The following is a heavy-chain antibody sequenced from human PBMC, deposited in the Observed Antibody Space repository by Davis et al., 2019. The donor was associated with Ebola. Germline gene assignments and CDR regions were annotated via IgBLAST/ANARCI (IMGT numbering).Heavy chain of an antibody. V-gene: IGHV3-23*01. Sequence: GGSLRLSCAASGFTFSNYAMSWVRQAPGKGLEWVSSITGSGGSRYHADSVKGRFTISRDNSENTLHLQMNSLRADDTAVYYCAKGTMIVGDWDFDYWGQGTLVTVSS. J-gene: IGHJ4*02. CDR3: AKGTMIVGDWDFDY. D-gene: IGHD3-22*01. CDR2: ITGSGGSR. CDR1: GFTFSNYA.